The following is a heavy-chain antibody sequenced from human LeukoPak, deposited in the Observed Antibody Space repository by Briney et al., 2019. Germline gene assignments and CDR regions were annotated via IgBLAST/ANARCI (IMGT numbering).Heavy chain of an antibody. Sequence: GGSLRLSCAASGFTFSSYSMNWVRRAPGKGLEWVSSISSSSSYIYYADSVKGRFTISRDNAKNSLYLQMNSLRAEDTAVYYCAREREGSYDAFDIWGQGTMVTVSS. CDR1: GFTFSSYS. D-gene: IGHD3-16*02. J-gene: IGHJ3*02. CDR2: ISSSSSYI. V-gene: IGHV3-21*01. CDR3: AREREGSYDAFDI.